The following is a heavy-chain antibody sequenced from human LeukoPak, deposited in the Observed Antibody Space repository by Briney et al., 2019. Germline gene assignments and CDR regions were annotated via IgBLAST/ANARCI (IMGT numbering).Heavy chain of an antibody. CDR2: IDRSGGST. Sequence: GGSLRLSCAASGFTFSSYEMNWVRQAPGKGLEWVAAIDRSGGSTFYADSVKGRFTISKDNSKNTLYLQINSLRVDDTAIYYCARGSHGEHDSWGQGTLVTVSS. CDR3: ARGSHGEHDS. CDR1: GFTFSSYE. D-gene: IGHD4-17*01. J-gene: IGHJ5*01. V-gene: IGHV3-23*01.